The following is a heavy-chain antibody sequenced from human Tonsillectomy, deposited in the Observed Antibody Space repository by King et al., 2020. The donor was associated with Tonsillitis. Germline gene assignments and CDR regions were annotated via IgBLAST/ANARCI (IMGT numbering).Heavy chain of an antibody. D-gene: IGHD2-15*01. Sequence: QLVQSGAEVRKPGASVSVSCKASGDTFSGHHVHWVRQAPGQGLEWMGWINPDSGDTNYVAEFQGRVTMTVTKDTSMNTAYMGLSSLRPYDTAVYYCATFASASGSSAGSAYRHFRPWGPGTLVTVSS. CDR1: GDTFSGHH. J-gene: IGHJ5*02. CDR2: INPDSGDT. CDR3: ATFASASGSSAGSAYRHFRP. V-gene: IGHV1-2*02.